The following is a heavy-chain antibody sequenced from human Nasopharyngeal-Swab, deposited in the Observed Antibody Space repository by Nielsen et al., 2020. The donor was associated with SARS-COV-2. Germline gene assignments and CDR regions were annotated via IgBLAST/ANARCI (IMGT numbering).Heavy chain of an antibody. CDR3: ARAITMIVVVITLKVGYWFDP. CDR2: TYYRSKWYN. V-gene: IGHV6-1*01. Sequence: SQTLSLTCAISGDSVSSNSAAWNWIRQSPSRGLEWLGRTYYRSKWYNDYAVSVKSRITINPDTSKNQFSLQLNSVTPEDTAVYYCARAITMIVVVITLKVGYWFDPWGQGTLVTVSS. J-gene: IGHJ5*02. D-gene: IGHD3-22*01. CDR1: GDSVSSNSAA.